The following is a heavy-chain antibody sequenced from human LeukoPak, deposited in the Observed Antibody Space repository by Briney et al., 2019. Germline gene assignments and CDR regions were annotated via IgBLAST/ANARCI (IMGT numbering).Heavy chain of an antibody. CDR1: GGTFSSYA. V-gene: IGHV1-69*13. D-gene: IGHD6-6*01. CDR3: ARQVPIFRSIGPRFDP. J-gene: IGHJ5*02. CDR2: IIPIFGTA. Sequence: SVKVSCKASGGTFSSYAISWVRQAPGQGLEWMGGIIPIFGTANYAQKFQGRVTITADESTSTAYMELSSLRSEDTAVYYCARQVPIFRSIGPRFDPWGQGTLVTVSS.